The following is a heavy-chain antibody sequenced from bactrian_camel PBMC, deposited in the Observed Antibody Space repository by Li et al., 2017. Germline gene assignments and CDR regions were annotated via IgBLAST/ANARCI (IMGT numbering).Heavy chain of an antibody. CDR1: GYTSTTSC. J-gene: IGHJ4*01. Sequence: VQLVESGGGSVQAGGSLRLSCAASGYTSTTSCMGWFRQAPGKEREVVAATKAGSRSGGTYYADSVKGRFTISHEHFHDNATDMLALQMNRLNPGDTATYYCAADLGFIGVSCSGNAARYRYSDQGTQVTVS. D-gene: IGHD2*01. CDR2: TKAGSRSGGT. V-gene: IGHV3S1*01.